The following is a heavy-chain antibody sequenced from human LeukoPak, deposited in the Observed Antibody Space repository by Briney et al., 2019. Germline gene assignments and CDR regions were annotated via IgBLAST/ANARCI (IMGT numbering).Heavy chain of an antibody. CDR1: GGSISSSSYY. Sequence: SETLSLTCTVSGGSISSSSYYWSWIRQPPGKGLEWIGYIYYSGSTNYNPSLKSRVTISVDTSKNQFSLKLSSVTAADTAVYYCARHQDVGYYYDSSGYYYGFDYWGQGTLVTVSS. CDR2: IYYSGST. V-gene: IGHV4-61*05. J-gene: IGHJ4*02. CDR3: ARHQDVGYYYDSSGYYYGFDY. D-gene: IGHD3-22*01.